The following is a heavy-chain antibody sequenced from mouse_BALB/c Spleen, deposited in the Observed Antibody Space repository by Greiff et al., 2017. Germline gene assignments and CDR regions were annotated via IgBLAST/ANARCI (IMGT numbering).Heavy chain of an antibody. D-gene: IGHD2-14*01. CDR3: ARNYYRYDGAMDY. Sequence: VKLVESGPGLVAPSQSLSITCTVSGFSLSRYSVHWVRQPPGKGLEWLGMIWGGGSTDYNSALKSRLSISKDNSKSQVFLKMNSLQTDDTAMYYCARNYYRYDGAMDYWGQGTSVTVSS. CDR1: GFSLSRYS. CDR2: IWGGGST. J-gene: IGHJ4*01. V-gene: IGHV2-6-4*01.